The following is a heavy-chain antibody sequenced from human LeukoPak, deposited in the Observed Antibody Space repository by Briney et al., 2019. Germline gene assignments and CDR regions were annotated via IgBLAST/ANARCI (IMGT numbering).Heavy chain of an antibody. D-gene: IGHD3-10*01. CDR2: MYYDGTT. J-gene: IGHJ4*02. V-gene: IGHV4-39*01. CDR1: GGSIFSTSFY. CDR3: ARRSDNESDDGEDYFDY. Sequence: PSETLSLACTVSGGSIFSTSFYWGWIRQPPGTGLEWIGSMYYDGTTYHNPSLKSRVTISVDTSNSQFSLRLTSVTAADTAVYFCARRSDNESDDGEDYFDYWGQGTLVTVSS.